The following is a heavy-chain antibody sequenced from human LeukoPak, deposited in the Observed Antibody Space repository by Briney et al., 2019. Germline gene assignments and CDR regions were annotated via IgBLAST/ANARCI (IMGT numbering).Heavy chain of an antibody. Sequence: GASVKVSCKASGYTFTSYGINWVRQAPGQGPEWMGWISGYNGNTNYAQKFQGRVAMTTDTSTNTAYMELRSLTSDDTAIYYCARDARDVLLWFGEFFPWGQGTLVTVSS. CDR2: ISGYNGNT. CDR3: ARDARDVLLWFGEFFP. CDR1: GYTFTSYG. D-gene: IGHD3-10*01. J-gene: IGHJ5*02. V-gene: IGHV1-18*01.